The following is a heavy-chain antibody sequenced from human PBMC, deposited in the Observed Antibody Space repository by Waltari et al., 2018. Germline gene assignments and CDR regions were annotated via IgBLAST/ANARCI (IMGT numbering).Heavy chain of an antibody. J-gene: IGHJ4*02. V-gene: IGHV3-7*01. CDR2: IKQDGSEK. CDR1: GFIFSSYW. D-gene: IGHD3-22*01. CDR3: AREGYYDSSGYYY. Sequence: EVQLVESGGGLVQPGGSLSLSCAASGFIFSSYWMSCVRQAPGKGLEWVANIKQDGSEKYYVDSVKGRFTISRDNAKNSLYLQMNSLRAEDTAVYYCAREGYYDSSGYYYWGQGTLVTVSS.